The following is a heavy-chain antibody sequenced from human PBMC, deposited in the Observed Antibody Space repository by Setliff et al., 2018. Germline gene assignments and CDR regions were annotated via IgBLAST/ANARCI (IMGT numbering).Heavy chain of an antibody. CDR2: ISSSSSYI. CDR1: GFTFSSYS. D-gene: IGHD5-18*01. Sequence: GGSLRLSCAASGFTFSSYSLNWVRQAPGKGLEWVSSISSSSSYIYYADSVQGRFTISRDNAKNSLYLQMNSLRAEDTAVYYCARAADSYGPPRSYMGVWGKGTTVTVSS. CDR3: ARAADSYGPPRSYMGV. J-gene: IGHJ6*03. V-gene: IGHV3-21*01.